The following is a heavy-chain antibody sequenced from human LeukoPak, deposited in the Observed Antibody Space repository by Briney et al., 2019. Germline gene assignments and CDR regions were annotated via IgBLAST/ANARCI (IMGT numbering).Heavy chain of an antibody. CDR3: AKSGLNRFDY. CDR1: GFRISIND. D-gene: IGHD2-15*01. Sequence: GGSLRLSCAISGFRISINDMSWVRQAPGKGLQWVSMMYIDGNRYYADSVKGRFTISRDNSKNTLYLQMNSLRAEDTAVYYCAKSGLNRFDYWGQGTLVTVSS. CDR2: MYIDGNR. V-gene: IGHV3-53*05. J-gene: IGHJ4*02.